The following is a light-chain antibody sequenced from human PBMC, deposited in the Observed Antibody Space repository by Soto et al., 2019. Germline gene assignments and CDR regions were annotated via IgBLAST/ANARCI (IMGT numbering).Light chain of an antibody. V-gene: IGKV3D-15*01. CDR1: QSMSTH. J-gene: IGKJ1*01. CDR3: HQYHLWPWT. Sequence: EIVMTQSPATLSVSPGERASLSCRASQSMSTHLAWYQKKPGQAPRLLIYGASTRATGIPASFSGSGSGTEFTLTISSLQSEDFAVYYCHQYHLWPWTFGQGTRVEI. CDR2: GAS.